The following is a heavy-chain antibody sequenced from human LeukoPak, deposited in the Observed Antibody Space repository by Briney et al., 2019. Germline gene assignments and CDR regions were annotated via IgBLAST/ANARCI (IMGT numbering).Heavy chain of an antibody. CDR2: ISAYNGNT. D-gene: IGHD6-6*01. CDR1: GYTFTSYG. Sequence: ASVKVSCKASGYTFTSYGISWVRQAPGQGLEWMGWISAYNGNTNYAQKLQGRVTMTTDTSTSTAYMELRSLRSDDTAVYYCARVPAPIAARPSQWFDPWGQGTLVTVSS. CDR3: ARVPAPIAARPSQWFDP. J-gene: IGHJ5*02. V-gene: IGHV1-18*01.